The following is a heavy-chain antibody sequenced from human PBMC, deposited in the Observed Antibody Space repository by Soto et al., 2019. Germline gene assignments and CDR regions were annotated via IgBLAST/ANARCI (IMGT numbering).Heavy chain of an antibody. CDR2: IYYSGST. CDR3: ARAVGYSSSWYDYYYYGMDV. D-gene: IGHD6-13*01. J-gene: IGHJ6*02. Sequence: SETLSLTCTVSGGSISSYYWSWIRQPPGKGLEWIGYIYYSGSTNYNPSLKSRVTISVDTSKNQFSLKLSSVTAADTAVYYCARAVGYSSSWYDYYYYGMDVWGQGTTVTV. CDR1: GGSISSYY. V-gene: IGHV4-59*01.